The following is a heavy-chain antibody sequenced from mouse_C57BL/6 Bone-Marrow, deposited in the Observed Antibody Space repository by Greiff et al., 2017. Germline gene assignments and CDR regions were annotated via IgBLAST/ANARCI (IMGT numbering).Heavy chain of an antibody. J-gene: IGHJ4*01. D-gene: IGHD2-3*01. V-gene: IGHV12-3*01. CDR1: GFPITSGYY. CDR2: ITHSGGT. CDR3: AGAPDGYYPIGAMDY. Sequence: QVQLQQSGPGLVKPSQSLFLTCSITGFPITSGYYWIWIRQSPGKPLEWMGYITHSGGTFYNPSLQSPISITREPSKNHFFLQLYSVTTEHTAMYYGAGAPDGYYPIGAMDYWGQGTSVTVAS.